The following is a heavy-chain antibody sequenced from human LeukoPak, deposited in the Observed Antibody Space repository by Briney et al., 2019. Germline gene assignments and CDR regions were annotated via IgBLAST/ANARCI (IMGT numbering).Heavy chain of an antibody. D-gene: IGHD1-14*01. Sequence: GGSLRLSCAASGFTFSSCGFNWVRQAPGKGLEWVSSIGPTGTDRYYADSVRGRYTISRDNAKNSMYLQMDSLRDEDTAVYYCATETIGRHYDYWGQGTLLTVSS. J-gene: IGHJ4*02. CDR1: GFTFSSCG. CDR3: ATETIGRHYDY. V-gene: IGHV3-21*01. CDR2: IGPTGTDR.